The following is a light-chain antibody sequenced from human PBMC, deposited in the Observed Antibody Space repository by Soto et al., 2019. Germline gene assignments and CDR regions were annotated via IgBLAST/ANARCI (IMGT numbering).Light chain of an antibody. CDR3: QERSNRPLT. CDR1: QSVSSH. V-gene: IGKV3-11*01. Sequence: EIVLTQSPATLSLSPGERAALSCRASQSVSSHLAWYQQKPGQAPRLLIYDASNRATGIPARFSGSGSGKDFTLIISSLEPEDLAVYYFQERSNRPLTFGGGNQVEIK. J-gene: IGKJ4*01. CDR2: DAS.